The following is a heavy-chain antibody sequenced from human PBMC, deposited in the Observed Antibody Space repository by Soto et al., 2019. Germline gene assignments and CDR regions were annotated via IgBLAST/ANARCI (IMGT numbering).Heavy chain of an antibody. V-gene: IGHV1-18*01. J-gene: IGHJ5*02. D-gene: IGHD3-10*01. CDR3: ARDYGFGELFDP. Sequence: ASVKVSCKASGYTFTSYGISWVRQAPGQGLEWMGWISAYNGNTNYTQKLQGRVTMTTDASTSTAYMELRSLRSDDTAVYYCARDYGFGELFDPWGQGTLVTVSS. CDR1: GYTFTSYG. CDR2: ISAYNGNT.